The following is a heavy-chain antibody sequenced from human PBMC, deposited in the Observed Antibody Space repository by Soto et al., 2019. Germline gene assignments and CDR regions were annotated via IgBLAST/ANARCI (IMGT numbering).Heavy chain of an antibody. CDR1: GFTFGSYA. CDR2: ISGSGGST. Sequence: GGSLRLSCAASGFTFGSYAMSWVRQAPGKGLEWVSAISGSGGSTYYADSVKGRFTISRDNSKNTLYLQMNSLRAEDTAVYYCAKLGITIFGVSNYGMDVWGQGTTVTVSS. D-gene: IGHD3-3*01. CDR3: AKLGITIFGVSNYGMDV. V-gene: IGHV3-23*01. J-gene: IGHJ6*02.